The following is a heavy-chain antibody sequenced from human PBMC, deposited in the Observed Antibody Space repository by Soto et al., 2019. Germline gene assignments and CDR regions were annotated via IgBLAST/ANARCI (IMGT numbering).Heavy chain of an antibody. D-gene: IGHD3-16*01. J-gene: IGHJ4*02. CDR3: ARDPGPLRESED. CDR2: ISSSSSYI. V-gene: IGHV3-21*01. CDR1: GFAFSSYS. Sequence: PGGSLRLSCAASGFAFSSYSMNWVRQAPGKGLEWVSSISSSSSYIYYADSVKGRFTISRDNAKNSLYLQMNSLRAEDTAVYYCARDPGPLRESEDWGQGTLVTVSS.